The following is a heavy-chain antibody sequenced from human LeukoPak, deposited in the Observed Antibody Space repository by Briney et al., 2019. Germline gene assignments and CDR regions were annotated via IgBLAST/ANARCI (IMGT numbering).Heavy chain of an antibody. CDR2: INPSGGRT. Sequence: ASVKVSCKASGYTFTIYYINWVRQAPGHGLEWMGIINPSGGRTSYGQKFQGRVTMTRDMSTSTVYMELSSLRSEDTAVYYCARGVGELSGGRDFDYWGQGTLVTVSS. V-gene: IGHV1-46*01. CDR3: ARGVGELSGGRDFDY. J-gene: IGHJ4*02. D-gene: IGHD3-10*01. CDR1: GYTFTIYY.